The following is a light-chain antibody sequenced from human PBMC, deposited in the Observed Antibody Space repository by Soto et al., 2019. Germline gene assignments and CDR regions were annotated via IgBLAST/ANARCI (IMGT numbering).Light chain of an antibody. CDR3: QQYGSSPRT. Sequence: DIQMTQSPSSLSASVGDRVTIICRASQSVSTRLAWCQQKPGKAPKLLIYAASTLQSGVPSRFSGSGSGTDFTLTISRLEPEDFAVYYCQQYGSSPRTFGQGTKVDIK. CDR2: AAS. V-gene: IGKV1-5*02. J-gene: IGKJ1*01. CDR1: QSVSTR.